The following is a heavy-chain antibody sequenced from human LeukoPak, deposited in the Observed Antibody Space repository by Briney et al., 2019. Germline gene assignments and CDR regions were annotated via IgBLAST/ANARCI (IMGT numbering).Heavy chain of an antibody. CDR3: AKRGVVIRVILVGFHKEAYYFDS. Sequence: GGSLRLSCGASGITLSNYGMSWVRQAPGKGLEWVAGISDSGGSTNYADSVKGRFTISRDNPKNTLYLQMNSLRAEDTAVYFCAKRGVVIRVILVGFHKEAYYFDSWGQGALVTVSS. J-gene: IGHJ4*02. D-gene: IGHD3-22*01. V-gene: IGHV3-23*01. CDR2: ISDSGGST. CDR1: GITLSNYG.